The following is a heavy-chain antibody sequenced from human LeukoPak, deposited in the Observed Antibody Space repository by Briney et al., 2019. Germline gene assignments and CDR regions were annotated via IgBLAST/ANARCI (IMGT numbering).Heavy chain of an antibody. CDR3: AKVGIAAPQEDY. Sequence: QSGGSLRLSCAASGFTFDDYGMHWVRQAPGKGLEWVAVISYDGSNKYYADSVKGRFTISRDNSKNTLYLHMNSLRAEDTAVYYCAKVGIAAPQEDYWGQGTLVTVSS. J-gene: IGHJ4*02. V-gene: IGHV3-30*18. CDR1: GFTFDDYG. CDR2: ISYDGSNK. D-gene: IGHD6-6*01.